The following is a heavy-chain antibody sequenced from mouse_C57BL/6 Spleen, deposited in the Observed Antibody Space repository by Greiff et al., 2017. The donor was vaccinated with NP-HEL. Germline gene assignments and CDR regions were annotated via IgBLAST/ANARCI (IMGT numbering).Heavy chain of an antibody. Sequence: QVQLQQSGPELVKPGASVKISCKASGYAFSSSWMNWVKQRPGKGLEWIGRIYPGDGDTNYNGKFKGKATLTADKSSSTAYMQLSSLTSEDSAVCFCARSANGFAYWGQGTLVTVSA. CDR3: ARSANGFAY. V-gene: IGHV1-82*01. J-gene: IGHJ3*01. CDR1: GYAFSSSW. CDR2: IYPGDGDT.